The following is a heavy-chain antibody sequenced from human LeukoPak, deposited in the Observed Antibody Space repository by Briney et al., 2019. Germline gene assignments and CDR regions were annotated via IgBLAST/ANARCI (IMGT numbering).Heavy chain of an antibody. D-gene: IGHD6-19*01. CDR2: IYPGDSDT. V-gene: IGHV5-51*01. J-gene: IGHJ4*02. CDR3: ARPLTGTYSSGWYYFDY. CDR1: GYSFTSYW. Sequence: GESLKISCKGSGYSFTSYWIGWVRQMPGKGLEWMGIIYPGDSDTRYSPSFQGQVTISADKSISTAYLQWSSLKASDTATYYCARPLTGTYSSGWYYFDYWGQGTLVTVSS.